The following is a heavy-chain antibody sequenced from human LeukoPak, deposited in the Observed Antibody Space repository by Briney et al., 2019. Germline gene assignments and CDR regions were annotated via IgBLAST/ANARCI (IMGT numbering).Heavy chain of an antibody. CDR1: GFTFNTYA. D-gene: IGHD2-8*02. CDR2: LSSDANTQ. Sequence: GGSLRLSCAASGFTFNTYAMHWVRQAPGKGLEWVAVLSSDANTQYYADSVKGRFTISRDTSKNTLYLQMNSLRPEDTALFYCARAVGDCTDSTCYTRIFDYWGQGTLVTVSS. J-gene: IGHJ4*02. V-gene: IGHV3-30*01. CDR3: ARAVGDCTDSTCYTRIFDY.